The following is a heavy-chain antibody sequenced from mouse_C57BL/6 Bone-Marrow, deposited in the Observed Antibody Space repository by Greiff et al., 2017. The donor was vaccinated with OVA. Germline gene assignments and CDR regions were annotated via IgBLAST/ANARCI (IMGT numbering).Heavy chain of an antibody. CDR1: GFNFTDYY. Sequence: VQLQQSGAELVKPGASVKLSCTASGFNFTDYYMHWVKQRTEQGLEWIGRIDPEDGETIYAPKFQGKATITVDKSSKTAYLQLSSLTSENTAVYYCAIYIYYYGSSSAWFAYWGPGTLVTVSA. J-gene: IGHJ3*01. V-gene: IGHV14-2*01. CDR2: IDPEDGET. CDR3: AIYIYYYGSSSAWFAY. D-gene: IGHD1-1*01.